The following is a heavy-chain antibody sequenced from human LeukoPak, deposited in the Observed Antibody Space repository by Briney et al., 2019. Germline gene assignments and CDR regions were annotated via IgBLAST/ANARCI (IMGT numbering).Heavy chain of an antibody. Sequence: GASVKVSCKASGGTFSSYAISWVRQAPGQGLEWMRGIIPIFGTANYAQKFQGRVTITADESTSTAYMELSSLRSEDTAVYYCAREYYDSSGYSGFDYWGQGTLVTVSS. CDR2: IIPIFGTA. CDR3: AREYYDSSGYSGFDY. D-gene: IGHD3-22*01. J-gene: IGHJ4*02. V-gene: IGHV1-69*13. CDR1: GGTFSSYA.